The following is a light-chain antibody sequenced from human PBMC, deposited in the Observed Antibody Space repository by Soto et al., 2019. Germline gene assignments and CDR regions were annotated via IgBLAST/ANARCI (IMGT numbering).Light chain of an antibody. CDR2: SVS. Sequence: ALTQPRSVSGSPGQSITISCTGTSSDVGGHNYVSWYQQYPGKAPKLLLSSVSKRPSGVPDRFSGSKSGNTASLTISGLQAEDEADYYCCSYAGSYTYVFGTGTKVTVL. V-gene: IGLV2-11*01. J-gene: IGLJ1*01. CDR3: CSYAGSYTYV. CDR1: SSDVGGHNY.